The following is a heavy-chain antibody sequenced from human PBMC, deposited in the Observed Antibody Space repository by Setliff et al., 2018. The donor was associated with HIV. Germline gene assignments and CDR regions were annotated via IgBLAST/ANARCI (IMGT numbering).Heavy chain of an antibody. V-gene: IGHV1-46*01. CDR1: GYTFTNFY. CDR3: ARRGSYAGRYALDY. CDR2: FNPSSGGT. J-gene: IGHJ4*02. Sequence: GASVKVSCKSSGYTFTNFYIHWVRLAPGQGLEWMGIFNPSSGGTNYAQKFQGRVTMTSDTSTGTVYMELSSLRSEDTAVYFCARRGSYAGRYALDYWGQGTRVSVSS. D-gene: IGHD1-26*01.